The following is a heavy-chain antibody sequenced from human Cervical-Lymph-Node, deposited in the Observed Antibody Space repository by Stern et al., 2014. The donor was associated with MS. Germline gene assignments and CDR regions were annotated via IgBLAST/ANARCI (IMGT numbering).Heavy chain of an antibody. D-gene: IGHD6-13*01. CDR3: ARDTGIATGDNYYYGMDV. V-gene: IGHV3-53*01. Sequence: EVQLVESGGGLIQPGGSLRLSCAASGFTVSSNYMSWVRQAPGKGLEWVSVIYSGGSTYYADSVKGRFTISRDNSKNTLYLQMNSLRAEDTAVYYCARDTGIATGDNYYYGMDVWGQGTTVTVSS. CDR1: GFTVSSNY. J-gene: IGHJ6*02. CDR2: IYSGGST.